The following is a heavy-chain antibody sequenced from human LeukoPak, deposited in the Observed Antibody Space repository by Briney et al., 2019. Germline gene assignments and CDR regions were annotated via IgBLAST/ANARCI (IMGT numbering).Heavy chain of an antibody. CDR2: ISSSSSYI. Sequence: GGSLRLSCAASGFTFSSYSMNWVRQAPGKGLEWVSSISSSSSYIYYADSVKGRFTISRDNAKNSLYLQMNCLRAEDTAVYYCARGRGSGSPDYWGQGTLVTVSS. V-gene: IGHV3-21*01. D-gene: IGHD3-10*01. CDR1: GFTFSSYS. J-gene: IGHJ4*02. CDR3: ARGRGSGSPDY.